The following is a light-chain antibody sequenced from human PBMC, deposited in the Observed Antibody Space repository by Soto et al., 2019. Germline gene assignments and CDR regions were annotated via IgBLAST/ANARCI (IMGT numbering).Light chain of an antibody. V-gene: IGLV1-44*01. J-gene: IGLJ1*01. Sequence: QSVLTQPPSASGTPGQRVTISCSGSSSNIGRNTVNWYQQLPGTAPKRLIYSNSQRPSGVPDRFSGSKSGTSASLAISGLQSEDEADYYCAAWDDSLNGSYVFGPGTKLTVL. CDR3: AAWDDSLNGSYV. CDR1: SSNIGRNT. CDR2: SNS.